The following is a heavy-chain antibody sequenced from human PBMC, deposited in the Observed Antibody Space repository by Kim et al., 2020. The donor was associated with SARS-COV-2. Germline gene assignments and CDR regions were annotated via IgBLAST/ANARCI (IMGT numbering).Heavy chain of an antibody. D-gene: IGHD5-12*01. CDR2: ITGSGDRT. Sequence: GGSLRLSCAASDFTFTSYGMTWVRQAPGKGLEWVSSITGSGDRTHYADSVKGRFTISRDNSKNALYLQMNSLRAADTALYYCAKNIGPIGNRASDFWGQGTLVTVSS. V-gene: IGHV3-23*01. J-gene: IGHJ4*02. CDR1: DFTFTSYG. CDR3: AKNIGPIGNRASDF.